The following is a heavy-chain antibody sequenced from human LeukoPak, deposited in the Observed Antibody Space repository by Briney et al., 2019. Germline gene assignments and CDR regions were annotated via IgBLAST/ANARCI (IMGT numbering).Heavy chain of an antibody. CDR3: ARIFTAGTWSPFDY. Sequence: PGGSLRLSCAASGFTSRTSWMSWVRQAPGKGLEWVANIKEDGSEKYYVDSVKGRFTVSRDNAKSSLYLQMSSLRAEDTAIYYCARIFTAGTWSPFDYWGQGSLVTVSS. D-gene: IGHD6-13*01. V-gene: IGHV3-7*05. CDR1: GFTSRTSW. J-gene: IGHJ4*02. CDR2: IKEDGSEK.